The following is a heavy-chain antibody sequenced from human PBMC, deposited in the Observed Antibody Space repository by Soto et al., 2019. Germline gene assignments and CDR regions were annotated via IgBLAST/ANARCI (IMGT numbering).Heavy chain of an antibody. CDR1: GGSISSGGYD. Sequence: TLSHPFTVSGGSISSGGYDWSWIRQHPGKGLEWIGYIYYSGSTYHNPALKNRVTISVDTSKNQFSLKLSSVTFADTAVYYCASRDGYNLDYWGQGTLVTVSS. V-gene: IGHV4-30-4*08. CDR2: IYYSGST. D-gene: IGHD5-12*01. CDR3: ASRDGYNLDY. J-gene: IGHJ4*02.